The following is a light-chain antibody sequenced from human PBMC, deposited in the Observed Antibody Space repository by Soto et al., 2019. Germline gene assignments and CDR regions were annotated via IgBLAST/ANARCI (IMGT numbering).Light chain of an antibody. CDR3: QSYDTSVTGSWV. CDR1: ASDVGAYNY. J-gene: IGLJ3*02. CDR2: DVK. Sequence: QSVLTQPRSVSGSPGQSVTISCTGTASDVGAYNYVSWYQQHPGKAPKVMIYDVKKRPSGVPDRFSGSRSGSSASLAITGLQPEDEADYYCQSYDTSVTGSWVFGGGTKLTVL. V-gene: IGLV2-11*01.